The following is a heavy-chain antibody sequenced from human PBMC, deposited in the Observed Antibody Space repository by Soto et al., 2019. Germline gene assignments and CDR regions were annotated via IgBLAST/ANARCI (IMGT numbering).Heavy chain of an antibody. D-gene: IGHD4-17*01. Sequence: EVHLLQSGGGLVQPGGSLRLSCAASGFTFNTYGMSWVRQAPGKGLEWVSTIGGSGTDTYYANSVMGRFTISRDNSQDTLDLQMTSMRAEDTAVYYCVKEDRGYGDYVGYWGQGTLVNVSS. CDR3: VKEDRGYGDYVGY. J-gene: IGHJ4*02. CDR2: IGGSGTDT. CDR1: GFTFNTYG. V-gene: IGHV3-23*01.